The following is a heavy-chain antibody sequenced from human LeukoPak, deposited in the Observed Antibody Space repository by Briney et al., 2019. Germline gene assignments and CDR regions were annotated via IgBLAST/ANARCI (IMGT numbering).Heavy chain of an antibody. CDR2: IYHSGST. V-gene: IGHV4-30-2*01. CDR3: ARAGYCSGGSCPRGAFDI. D-gene: IGHD2-15*01. CDR1: GGSISSGSYS. Sequence: SETLSLTCAVSGGSISSGSYSWSWIRQPPGKGLEWIGYIYHSGSTYYNPSLKSRVTISVDRSKNQFSLKLSSVTAADTAVYYCARAGYCSGGSCPRGAFDIWGQGTMVTVSS. J-gene: IGHJ3*02.